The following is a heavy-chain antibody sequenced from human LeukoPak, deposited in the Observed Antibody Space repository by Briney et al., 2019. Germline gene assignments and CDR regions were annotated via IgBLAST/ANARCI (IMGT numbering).Heavy chain of an antibody. CDR2: IYTSGST. V-gene: IGHV4-4*07. D-gene: IGHD6-19*01. Sequence: SETLSLTCTVSGGSISSYYWSWIRQPAGKGLEGIGRIYTSGSTNYNPSLKSRVTMSVDTSKNQFSLKLSSVTAADTAVYYCARVRSGWSPENYYYYGMDVWGQGTTVTVSS. CDR3: ARVRSGWSPENYYYYGMDV. CDR1: GGSISSYY. J-gene: IGHJ6*02.